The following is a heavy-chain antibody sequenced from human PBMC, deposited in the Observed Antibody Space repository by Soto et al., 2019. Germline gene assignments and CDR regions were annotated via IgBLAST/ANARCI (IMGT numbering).Heavy chain of an antibody. Sequence: QPGGSLRLSCAASGFTFSSYGMHWVRQAPGKGLEWVAVIWYDGSNKYYADSVKGRFTISRDNSKDTLYLQMNSLRAEDTAVYYCARDSRYYGMDVWGQGTTVTVSS. V-gene: IGHV3-33*01. CDR3: ARDSRYYGMDV. CDR2: IWYDGSNK. J-gene: IGHJ6*02. CDR1: GFTFSSYG.